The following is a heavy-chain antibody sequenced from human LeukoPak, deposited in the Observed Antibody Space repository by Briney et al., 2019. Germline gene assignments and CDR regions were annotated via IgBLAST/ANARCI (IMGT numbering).Heavy chain of an antibody. CDR3: ARGGRGSAAVVAPRSFDI. J-gene: IGHJ3*02. V-gene: IGHV3-53*01. CDR2: TYTGGNS. D-gene: IGHD3-22*01. CDR1: GFTFDDYA. Sequence: PGRSLRLSCAASGFTFDDYAMHWVRQAPGKGLEWVSVTYTGGNSYYADSVKGRFVISRDISRNTLYLQMNSLRAEDSALYYCARGGRGSAAVVAPRSFDIWGQGTMATVSS.